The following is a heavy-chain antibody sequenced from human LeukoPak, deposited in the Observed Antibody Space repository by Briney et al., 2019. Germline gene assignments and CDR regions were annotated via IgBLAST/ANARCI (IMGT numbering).Heavy chain of an antibody. CDR2: IYYSGST. CDR1: GFTFSSYA. CDR3: ARRNTYGSGEIDY. Sequence: GSLRLSCAASGFTFSSYAMNWVRQPPGKGLEWIGSIYYSGSTYYNPSLKSRVTISVDTSKNQFSLKLSSVTAADTAVYYCARRNTYGSGEIDYWGQGTLVTVSS. V-gene: IGHV4-39*01. D-gene: IGHD3-10*01. J-gene: IGHJ4*02.